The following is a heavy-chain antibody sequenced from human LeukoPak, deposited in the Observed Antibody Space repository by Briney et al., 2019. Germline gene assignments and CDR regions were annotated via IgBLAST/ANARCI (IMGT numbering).Heavy chain of an antibody. Sequence: GGSLRLSCAASGFTFSNSAMSWVRQAPGKGLEWVSTLSGSGITTYYADSVKGRFTISRDNSKNTLYLQMNSLRAADTAVYYCAKGIYSSGWSYFDYWGHGTLVTVSS. V-gene: IGHV3-23*01. CDR2: LSGSGITT. CDR3: AKGIYSSGWSYFDY. D-gene: IGHD6-19*01. CDR1: GFTFSNSA. J-gene: IGHJ4*01.